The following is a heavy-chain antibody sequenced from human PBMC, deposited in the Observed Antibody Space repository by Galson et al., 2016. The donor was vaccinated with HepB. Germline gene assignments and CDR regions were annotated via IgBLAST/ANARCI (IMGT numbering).Heavy chain of an antibody. D-gene: IGHD3-9*01. V-gene: IGHV3-48*02. CDR2: ISNSGRTI. CDR3: ARDQHYDILTGYRHPYWYFDL. CDR1: GSALSSHT. J-gene: IGHJ2*01. Sequence: SLRLSCAASGSALSSHTMNWVRQAPGKGLEWLSDISNSGRTIHYADSVEGRFAISGDNAKNSLHLQMQSLRDEDTAVYYCARDQHYDILTGYRHPYWYFDLWGRGTLVTVSS.